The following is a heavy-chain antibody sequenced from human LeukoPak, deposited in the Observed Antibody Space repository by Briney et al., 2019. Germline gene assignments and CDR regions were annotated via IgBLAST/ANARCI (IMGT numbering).Heavy chain of an antibody. V-gene: IGHV4-39*01. J-gene: IGHJ6*04. Sequence: PSETLSLTCTVSGDSISSSNSYWGWIRQPPGKGLEWIGSIYYSGNTYYNASLKSRVSISVDTSKNQFSLRLTSVTAADTAVYYCARSDYGSPPVSVWGKGTTVTVSS. D-gene: IGHD4/OR15-4a*01. CDR3: ARSDYGSPPVSV. CDR1: GDSISSSNSY. CDR2: IYYSGNT.